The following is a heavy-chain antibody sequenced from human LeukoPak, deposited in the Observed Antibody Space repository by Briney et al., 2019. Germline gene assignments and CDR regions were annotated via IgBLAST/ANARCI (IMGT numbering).Heavy chain of an antibody. J-gene: IGHJ6*03. V-gene: IGHV3-23*01. CDR2: ISGVGDST. CDR3: AKRTDGCSGVSCYYYYMGV. CDR1: GFTFSNYA. D-gene: IGHD2-15*01. Sequence: GGSLRLSYAASGFTFSNYAMNWVRRAAGNGLEWVSTISGVGDSTYYAESVKGRFTMSRDNSKNTVYLQMNSLRVEDTAIYYCAKRTDGCSGVSCYYYYMGVWGQGTTVTVSS.